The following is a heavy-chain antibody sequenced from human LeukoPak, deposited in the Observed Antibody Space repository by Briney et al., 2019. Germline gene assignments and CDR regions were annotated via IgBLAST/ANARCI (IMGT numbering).Heavy chain of an antibody. CDR3: ARGPYSSSWYDWFDP. CDR1: GFTFSSYS. J-gene: IGHJ5*02. D-gene: IGHD6-13*01. Sequence: GGSLRLSCAASGFTFSSYSMNWVRQAPGKRLDWVSSISSSSSYIYYADSVKGRFTTSRDNAKNSLYLQMNSLRAEDTAVYYCARGPYSSSWYDWFDPWGQGTLVNVSS. V-gene: IGHV3-21*01. CDR2: ISSSSSYI.